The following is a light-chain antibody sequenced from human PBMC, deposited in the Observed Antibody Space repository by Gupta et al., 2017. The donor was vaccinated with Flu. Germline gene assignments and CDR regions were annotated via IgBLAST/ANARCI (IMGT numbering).Light chain of an antibody. CDR3: VLYVGSDIWV. Sequence: QTVVTQQPSSSVSPGGSVTLTCDVSSGSVGTTNYPSWYQQTPGQAPSTLIYNSNTRSSGVPDRFSGSILENTAALTITGAQADDESNYHCVLYVGSDIWVFGGGTKVTVL. CDR1: SGSVGTTNY. V-gene: IGLV8-61*01. J-gene: IGLJ3*02. CDR2: NSN.